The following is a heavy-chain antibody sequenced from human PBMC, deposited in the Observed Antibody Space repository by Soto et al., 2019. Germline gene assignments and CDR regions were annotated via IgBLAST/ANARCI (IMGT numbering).Heavy chain of an antibody. Sequence: LVESGGGVVQPGRSLRLSCEASGFSFSAYGMHWVRQAPGKGLEWGAVIWFDGSNQYYVDSVKGRFTISRDNSKNTLYLQMKRLRVEDTAVYYCARDMVGGQQVVLWGQGTLVTVSS. V-gene: IGHV3-33*01. CDR2: IWFDGSNQ. D-gene: IGHD6-13*01. CDR1: GFSFSAYG. CDR3: ARDMVGGQQVVL. J-gene: IGHJ4*02.